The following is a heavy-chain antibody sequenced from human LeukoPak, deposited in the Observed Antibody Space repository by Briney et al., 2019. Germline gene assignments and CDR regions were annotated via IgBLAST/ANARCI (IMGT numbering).Heavy chain of an antibody. CDR3: ARNLGYDSSGYYNYFDY. CDR2: IYYSGST. Sequence: SETLSLTCTVSGDSISSSSYYWGWIRQPPGKGLEWIGSIYYSGSTFHTPSLKGRVTMSVDTSKNQFSLKLSSVTAADTAVYYCARNLGYDSSGYYNYFDYWGQGTLVTVSS. CDR1: GDSISSSSYY. J-gene: IGHJ4*02. V-gene: IGHV4-39*01. D-gene: IGHD3-22*01.